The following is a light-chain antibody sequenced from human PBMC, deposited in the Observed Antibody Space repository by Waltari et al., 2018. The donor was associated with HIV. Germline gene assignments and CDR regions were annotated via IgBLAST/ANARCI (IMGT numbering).Light chain of an antibody. J-gene: IGKJ2*01. CDR1: QSISSF. Sequence: DIQMTQSPSSLSAYVGDTVTITCRASQSISSFLNWYQQKPGKAPKVLIFAASSLQSGVPSRFSGSGSGTDFTLTISSLQPEDFATYYCQQSYSTVYTFGQGTKLEIK. CDR3: QQSYSTVYT. CDR2: AAS. V-gene: IGKV1-39*01.